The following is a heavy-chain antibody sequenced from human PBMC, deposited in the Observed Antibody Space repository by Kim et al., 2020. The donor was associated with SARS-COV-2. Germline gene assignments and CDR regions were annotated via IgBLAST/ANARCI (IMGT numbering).Heavy chain of an antibody. D-gene: IGHD5-12*01. CDR1: GGSISSYY. CDR2: IYYSGST. V-gene: IGHV4-59*08. Sequence: SETLSLTCTVSGGSISSYYWSWIRQPPGKGLEWIGYIYYSGSTNYNPSLKSRVTISVDTSKNQFSLKLSSVTAADTAVYYCARLQVTRVATILPTPLDNWFDPWGQGTLVTVSS. CDR3: ARLQVTRVATILPTPLDNWFDP. J-gene: IGHJ5*02.